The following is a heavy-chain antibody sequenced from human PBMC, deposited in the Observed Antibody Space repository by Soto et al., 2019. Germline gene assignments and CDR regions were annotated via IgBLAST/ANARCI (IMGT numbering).Heavy chain of an antibody. CDR1: GGSISSGCYY. V-gene: IGHV4-31*03. D-gene: IGHD6-13*01. Sequence: SETLSLTCTVSGGSISSGCYYWSWIRQHPGKGLEWIGYIYYSGSTYYNPSLKSRVTISVDTSKNQFSPKLSSVTAADTAVYYCARGPLSSTLPLRLYYYYYGMDVWGQGTTVTVSS. CDR2: IYYSGST. J-gene: IGHJ6*02. CDR3: ARGPLSSTLPLRLYYYYYGMDV.